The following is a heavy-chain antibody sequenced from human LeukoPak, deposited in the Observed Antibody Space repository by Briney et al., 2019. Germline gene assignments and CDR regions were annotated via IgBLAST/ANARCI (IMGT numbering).Heavy chain of an antibody. V-gene: IGHV4-59*01. CDR2: IYYSGSTNSGST. CDR1: GGSICRYY. D-gene: IGHD3-10*01. Sequence: PSETLSLTCTVSGGSICRYYWSWIREPPGEGVEGGGYIYYSGSTNSGSTNYNPSLKSRLTISVDTSKDQFSLKLTSVTAADTAVYYCARDPFGEGGINYWGQGTLVTVSS. J-gene: IGHJ4*02. CDR3: ARDPFGEGGINY.